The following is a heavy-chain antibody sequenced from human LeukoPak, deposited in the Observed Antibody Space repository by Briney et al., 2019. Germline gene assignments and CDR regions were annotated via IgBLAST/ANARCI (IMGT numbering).Heavy chain of an antibody. J-gene: IGHJ4*02. V-gene: IGHV3-30*19. CDR3: AREHGRSGYFDY. CDR1: EFTFSSYG. D-gene: IGHD3-22*01. Sequence: PGGSLRLSCAASEFTFSSYGMHWVRQAPGKGLEWLSFISSDGSEKYYADSVKGRLTISRDNSKNTLYLQLSSLRVEDTAVYYCAREHGRSGYFDYWGQGTLVSVSS. CDR2: ISSDGSEK.